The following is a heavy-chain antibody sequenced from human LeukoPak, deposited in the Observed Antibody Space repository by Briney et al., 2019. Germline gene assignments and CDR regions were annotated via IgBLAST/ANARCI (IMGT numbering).Heavy chain of an antibody. CDR1: GGTFSSYA. Sequence: GASVEVSCKASGGTFSSYAISWVRQAPGQGLEWMGGIIPIFGTANYAQKFQGRVTITADESTSTAYMELSSLRSEDTAVYYCARIEEAVAGNNWGQGTLVTVSS. CDR2: IIPIFGTA. V-gene: IGHV1-69*13. J-gene: IGHJ4*02. CDR3: ARIEEAVAGNN. D-gene: IGHD6-19*01.